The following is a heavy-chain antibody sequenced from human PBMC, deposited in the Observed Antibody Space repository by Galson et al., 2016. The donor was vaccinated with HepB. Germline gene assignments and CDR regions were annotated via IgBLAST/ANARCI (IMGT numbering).Heavy chain of an antibody. CDR2: IKSETDGVTT. D-gene: IGHD1-14*01. J-gene: IGHJ4*02. V-gene: IGHV3-15*01. Sequence: SLRLSCAASGFTFSNAWMTWVRQAPGKGLEWVGRIKSETDGVTTDYAAPVKGRFTISRDDSKNMLYLQMNSLKTEDTSVYYCTTARTKLDYWGQGTLVTVSS. CDR1: GFTFSNAW. CDR3: TTARTKLDY.